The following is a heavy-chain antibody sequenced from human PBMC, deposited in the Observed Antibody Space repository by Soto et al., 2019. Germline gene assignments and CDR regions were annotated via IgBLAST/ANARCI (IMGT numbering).Heavy chain of an antibody. CDR2: ISGSGGST. CDR1: GFTFSSYA. Sequence: PGGSLRLSCAASGFTFSSYAMSWVRQAPGKGLEWVSAISGSGGSTYYADSVKGRFTISRDNSKNTLYLQMNSLRAEDTAVYYCAKDNGFVSGWELFDYWGQGTLVTVSS. CDR3: AKDNGFVSGWELFDY. V-gene: IGHV3-23*01. D-gene: IGHD6-19*01. J-gene: IGHJ4*02.